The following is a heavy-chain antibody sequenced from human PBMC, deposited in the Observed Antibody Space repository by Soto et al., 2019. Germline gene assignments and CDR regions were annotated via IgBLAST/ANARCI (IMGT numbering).Heavy chain of an antibody. CDR2: IYYSGST. D-gene: IGHD3-10*01. CDR3: ARQPMGFGELYSDYYYMDV. V-gene: IGHV4-39*01. J-gene: IGHJ6*03. Sequence: SETLSLTCTVSGGSISSSSYYWGWIRQPPGKGLEWIGSIYYSGSTYYNPSLKSRFTISVDTSKNQFSLKLSSVTAADTAVYYCARQPMGFGELYSDYYYMDVWGKGTTVTVSS. CDR1: GGSISSSSYY.